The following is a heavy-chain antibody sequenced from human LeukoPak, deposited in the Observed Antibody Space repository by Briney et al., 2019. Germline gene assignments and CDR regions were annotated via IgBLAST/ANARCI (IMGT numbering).Heavy chain of an antibody. CDR1: GFTFSSYA. D-gene: IGHD3-10*01. CDR2: ISYDGSNK. J-gene: IGHJ4*02. V-gene: IGHV3-30-3*01. Sequence: GGSLRLSCAASGFTFSSYAMHWVRQAPGKELEWVAVISYDGSNKYYADSVKGRFTISRDNSKNTLYLQMNSLRAEDTAVYYCARDPMVRGVIGKFDYWGQGTLVTVSS. CDR3: ARDPMVRGVIGKFDY.